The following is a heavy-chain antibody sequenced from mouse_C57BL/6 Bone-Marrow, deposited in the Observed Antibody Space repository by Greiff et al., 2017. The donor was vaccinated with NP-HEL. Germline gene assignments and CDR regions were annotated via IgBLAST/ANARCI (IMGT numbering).Heavy chain of an antibody. CDR3: ARDEDDYAVDY. CDR1: GFTFSDFY. CDR2: SRNKANDYTT. Sequence: EVHLVESGGGLVQSGRSLRLSCATSGFTFSDFYMEWVRQAPGKGLEWIAASRNKANDYTTEYSASVKGRFIVSRDTSQSILYLQMNALRAEDTAIYYCARDEDDYAVDYWGQGTSVTVSS. D-gene: IGHD2-4*01. J-gene: IGHJ4*01. V-gene: IGHV7-1*01.